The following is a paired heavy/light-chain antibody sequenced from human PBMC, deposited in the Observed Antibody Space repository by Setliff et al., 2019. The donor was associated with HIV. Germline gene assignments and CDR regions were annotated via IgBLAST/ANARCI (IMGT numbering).Light chain of an antibody. CDR1: SSDVGSYNL. CDR2: EGS. V-gene: IGLV2-23*01. CDR3: CSYAGSYV. J-gene: IGLJ1*01. Sequence: QSALTQPASVSGSPGQSITISCTGTSSDVGSYNLVSWYQQHPGKAPKLMIYEGSKRPSGVSNRFSGSKSGNTASLTISGLQAEDEADYYCCSYAGSYVFGTGTKVTVL.
Heavy chain of an antibody. CDR2: IRYDGSNK. V-gene: IGHV3-30*02. J-gene: IGHJ4*02. Sequence: QVQLVESGGGVVQPGGSLRLSCAASGFTFSSYGMHWVRQAPGKGLEWVAFIRYDGSNKYYADSVKGRFTISRDNSKNTLYLQMNSLRAEDTAVYYCAKEAYCSGGSCYFKSDLGYFDYWGQGTLVTVSS. CDR1: GFTFSSYG. CDR3: AKEAYCSGGSCYFKSDLGYFDY. D-gene: IGHD2-15*01.